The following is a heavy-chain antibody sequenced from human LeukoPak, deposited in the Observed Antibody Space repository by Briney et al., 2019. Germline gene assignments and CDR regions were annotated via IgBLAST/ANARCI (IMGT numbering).Heavy chain of an antibody. CDR1: GFTFSSYW. V-gene: IGHV3-74*01. J-gene: IGHJ6*02. CDR2: IQENGKEK. Sequence: GGSLRLSCVASGFTFSSYWMHWVRQAPGQGLVWVSRIQENGKEKTYADSVKDRFTISRDNAKNTVYLQMNSLRVEDTAVYYCASDRVFFGLDLWGQGTTVFVSS. D-gene: IGHD3-3*01. CDR3: ASDRVFFGLDL.